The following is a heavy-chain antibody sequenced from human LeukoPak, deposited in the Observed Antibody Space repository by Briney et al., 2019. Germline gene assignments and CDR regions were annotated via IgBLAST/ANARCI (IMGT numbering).Heavy chain of an antibody. V-gene: IGHV3-30*04. CDR1: GFTFRSYA. J-gene: IGHJ4*02. Sequence: GGSLRLSCAAYGFTFRSYAMHWVRQAPGKGLEWVAVISFDGRNQYYADSVKGRFTISRDDSRNTLYLQMNSLRAEDTAVYYCARDKMTGGSYFDYWGQGTLVTVSS. D-gene: IGHD3-9*01. CDR2: ISFDGRNQ. CDR3: ARDKMTGGSYFDY.